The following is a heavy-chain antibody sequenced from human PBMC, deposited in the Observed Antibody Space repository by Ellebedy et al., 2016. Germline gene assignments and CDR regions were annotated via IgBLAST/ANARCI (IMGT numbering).Heavy chain of an antibody. CDR1: GYTFSSYG. CDR2: INPNSGGT. V-gene: IGHV1-2*02. CDR3: ATSYNWNPLDY. D-gene: IGHD1-20*01. J-gene: IGHJ4*02. Sequence: ASVKVSXXASGYTFSSYGITWVRQAPGQGLEWMGWINPNSGGTNYAQKFQGRVTMTRDTSISTAYMELSRLRSDDTAVYYCATSYNWNPLDYWGQGTLVTVSS.